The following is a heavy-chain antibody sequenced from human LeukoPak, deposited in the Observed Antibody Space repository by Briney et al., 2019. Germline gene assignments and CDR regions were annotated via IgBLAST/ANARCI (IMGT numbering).Heavy chain of an antibody. CDR2: IYYSGST. Sequence: SETLSLTCTVSGGSISSYYWSWIRQPPGKGLEWIGYIYYSGSTNYNPSLKSRVTISVDTSKNQFSLKLSSVTAADMAVYYCARHALTTINWFDPWGQGTLVTVSS. V-gene: IGHV4-59*01. CDR3: ARHALTTINWFDP. J-gene: IGHJ5*02. D-gene: IGHD3-22*01. CDR1: GGSISSYY.